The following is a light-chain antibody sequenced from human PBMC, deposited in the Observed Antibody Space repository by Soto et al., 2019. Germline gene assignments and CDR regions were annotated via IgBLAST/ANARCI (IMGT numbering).Light chain of an antibody. J-gene: IGLJ2*01. CDR1: SSNIGRNT. CDR3: STSDDSLNGVV. Sequence: QSVLTQPPSASGTPGQRVTISCSGSSSNIGRNTVNWYQQLPGTAPKLLIYSNTQRPSGVPDRFSGSKSGTSASLPISGLQSEDEDDYYCSTSDDSLNGVVFGGGTKLTVL. V-gene: IGLV1-44*01. CDR2: SNT.